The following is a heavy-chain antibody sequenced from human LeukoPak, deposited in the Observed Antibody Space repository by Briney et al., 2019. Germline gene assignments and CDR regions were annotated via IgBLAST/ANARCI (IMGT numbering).Heavy chain of an antibody. D-gene: IGHD3-9*01. CDR3: ARDYDIMTGGDAFDI. CDR1: GGSISSYY. V-gene: IGHV4-59*01. CDR2: IYYSGST. Sequence: SETLSLTCTVSGGSISSYYWSWIRQPPGKGLEWIGYIYYSGSTNYNPSLKSRVTISVDTSKNQFSLKLSSVTAADTAVYYCARDYDIMTGGDAFDIWGQGTMVTVSS. J-gene: IGHJ3*02.